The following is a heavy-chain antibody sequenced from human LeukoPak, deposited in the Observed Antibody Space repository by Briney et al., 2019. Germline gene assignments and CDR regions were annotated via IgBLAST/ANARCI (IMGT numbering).Heavy chain of an antibody. V-gene: IGHV4-61*08. Sequence: KSSETLSLTCTASGDSVSSGAYYWHWIRQPPGKGLVCIGYIYYTGSTDYNPSLKSRVTISVDTSKNQFSLKLSSVTAADTAVYYCARVRHSSGYYGYVDYWGQGTLVTVSS. J-gene: IGHJ4*02. CDR1: GDSVSSGAYY. CDR3: ARVRHSSGYYGYVDY. CDR2: IYYTGST. D-gene: IGHD6-19*01.